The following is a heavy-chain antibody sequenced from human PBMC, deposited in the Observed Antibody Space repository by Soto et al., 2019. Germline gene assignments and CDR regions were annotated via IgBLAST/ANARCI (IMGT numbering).Heavy chain of an antibody. D-gene: IGHD2-15*01. Sequence: QVALIESGGGVVQPGGSLKLSCAASGFTFTKYAMNWVRQAPGNGLEWVAVISFDETKRYYANSVNGRFTISRDNSKNAQYLQVNCLRAQDAALDFSARDHGSGGSCYCPYWGQGTLVNVSS. CDR2: ISFDETKR. CDR3: ARDHGSGGSCYCPY. V-gene: IGHV3-30-3*01. CDR1: GFTFTKYA. J-gene: IGHJ4*02.